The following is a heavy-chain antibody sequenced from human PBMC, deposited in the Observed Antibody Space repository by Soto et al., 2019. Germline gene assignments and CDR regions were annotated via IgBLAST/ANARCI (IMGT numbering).Heavy chain of an antibody. J-gene: IGHJ5*02. CDR2: INSDGSST. CDR3: ARESLTSGWFDP. CDR1: GFTFSSYW. D-gene: IGHD3-9*01. Sequence: GGSLRLSCAASGFTFSSYWMHWVRQAPGKGLVWVSRINSDGSSTSYADSVKGRFTISRDNAKNTLYLQMNSLRAEDTAVYYCARESLTSGWFDPWGQGTLVTVCS. V-gene: IGHV3-74*01.